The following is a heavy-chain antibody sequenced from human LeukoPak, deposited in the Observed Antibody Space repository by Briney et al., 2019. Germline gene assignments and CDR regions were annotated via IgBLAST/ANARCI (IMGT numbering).Heavy chain of an antibody. D-gene: IGHD3-16*01. CDR1: GGSISSSSYY. J-gene: IGHJ5*02. V-gene: IGHV4-39*01. CDR3: ARPLEGGWFDP. Sequence: SETLSLTCTVSGGSISSSSYYWGWIRQPPVKGLEWIGSIYYSGSTYYNPSLKSRVTISVDTSKNQFSLKLSSVTAADTAVYYCARPLEGGWFDPWGQGTLVTVSS. CDR2: IYYSGST.